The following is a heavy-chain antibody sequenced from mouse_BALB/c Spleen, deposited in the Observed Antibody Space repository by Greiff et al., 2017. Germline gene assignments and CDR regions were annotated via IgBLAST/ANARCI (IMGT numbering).Heavy chain of an antibody. Sequence: VQLQQSGPELVKPGASVKMSCKASGYTFTSYVMYWVKQKPGQGLEWIGYINPYYDCTNYNEKFKGKATLTSDKSSSTAYMQLSSLTSEDSAVYYSARYVFDYWGQGTTVTVSS. J-gene: IGHJ2*01. CDR3: ARYVFDY. CDR1: GYTFTSYV. CDR2: INPYYDCT. V-gene: IGHV1-14*01.